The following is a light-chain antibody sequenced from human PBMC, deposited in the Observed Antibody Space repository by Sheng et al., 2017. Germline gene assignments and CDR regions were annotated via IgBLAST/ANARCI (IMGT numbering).Light chain of an antibody. J-gene: IGLJ3*02. CDR1: SGSIASKY. V-gene: IGLV6-57*01. CDR3: QSYDSSNRV. CDR2: DDN. Sequence: NFMLTQPHSVSESPGKTVTISCTRSSGSIASKYVQWYQQRPGTSPTTVIYDDNQRPSGVPDRFSGSIDSSSNSASLTISGLKTEDEADYYCQSYDSSNRVFGGGTKLTVL.